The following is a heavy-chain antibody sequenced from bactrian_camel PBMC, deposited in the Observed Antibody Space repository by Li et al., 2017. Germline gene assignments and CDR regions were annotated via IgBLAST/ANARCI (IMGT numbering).Heavy chain of an antibody. V-gene: IGHV3S55*01. CDR1: GSTSIHYC. D-gene: IGHD6*01. Sequence: QLVESGGGSVQAGGSLRLSCKVSGSTSIHYCMGWFRQAPGKEREGVASLDNYGREYYADSVQGRFTISEDNAERSLFLQMDGLKPEDTAMYYCAADRRPRWCGNFGGFGYWGQGTQVTVS. CDR3: AADRRPRWCGNFGGFGY. CDR2: LDNYGRE. J-gene: IGHJ6*01.